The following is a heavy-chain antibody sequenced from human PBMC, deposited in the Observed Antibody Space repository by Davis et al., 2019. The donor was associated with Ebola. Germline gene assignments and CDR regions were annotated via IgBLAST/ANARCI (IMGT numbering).Heavy chain of an antibody. V-gene: IGHV4-4*07. CDR2: IYTSGTA. CDR3: ARDGGWSSFDY. CDR1: GGSIENHY. D-gene: IGHD6-19*01. Sequence: PSETLSLTCTVSGGSIENHYWSWVRQSAGGGLQWIGHIYTSGTANYNPSLKSRVTMSVDTSKNEFSLNLQSVTDADTAMYYCARDGGWSSFDYWGRGTLVTVSS. J-gene: IGHJ4*02.